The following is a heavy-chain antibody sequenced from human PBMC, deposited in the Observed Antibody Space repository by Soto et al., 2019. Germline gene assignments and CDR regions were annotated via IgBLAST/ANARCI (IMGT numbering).Heavy chain of an antibody. V-gene: IGHV3-7*01. CDR1: GFTFSNKW. J-gene: IGHJ3*02. CDR3: ARPLGWRDAVDI. Sequence: EVQLVESGGGLVQPGGSLRLSCAASGFTFSNKWMSWVRQVPGKGLEWVANIKHDGSEQYYADPVKGRFTIYRENAKNSVYLQMRSLRAEDTAVYYCARPLGWRDAVDIWGQGTVVTVSS. CDR2: IKHDGSEQ. D-gene: IGHD6-19*01.